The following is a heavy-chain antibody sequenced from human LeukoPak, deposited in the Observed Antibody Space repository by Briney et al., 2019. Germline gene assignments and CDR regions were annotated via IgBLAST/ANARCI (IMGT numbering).Heavy chain of an antibody. V-gene: IGHV1-69*13. CDR2: IIPIFGTA. CDR1: GGTFSSYA. Sequence: SVKVSCKASGGTFSSYAISWVRQAPGRGLEWMGGIIPIFGTANYAQKFQGRVTITADESTSTAYMERSSLRSEDTAVYYCARAPTHSGYDPYYFDYWGQGTLVTVSS. D-gene: IGHD5-12*01. CDR3: ARAPTHSGYDPYYFDY. J-gene: IGHJ4*02.